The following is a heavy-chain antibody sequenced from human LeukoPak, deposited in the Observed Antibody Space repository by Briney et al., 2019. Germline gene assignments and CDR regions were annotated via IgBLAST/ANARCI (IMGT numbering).Heavy chain of an antibody. J-gene: IGHJ4*02. Sequence: SETLSLTCAVYGGSFSGYYWSWIRQPPGKGLEWIGEINHSGSTNYNPSLKSRVTISVDTFKNQFSLKLSSVTAADTAVYYCARGRVVVAAKVRGFDYWGQGTLVTVSS. CDR1: GGSFSGYY. CDR2: INHSGST. V-gene: IGHV4-34*01. D-gene: IGHD2-15*01. CDR3: ARGRVVVAAKVRGFDY.